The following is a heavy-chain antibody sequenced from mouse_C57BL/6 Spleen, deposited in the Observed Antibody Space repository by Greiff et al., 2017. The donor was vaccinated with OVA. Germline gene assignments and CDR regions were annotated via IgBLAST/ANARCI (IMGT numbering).Heavy chain of an antibody. V-gene: IGHV5-6*01. CDR2: ICSGGSYT. CDR1: GFTFSSYG. J-gene: IGHJ2*01. Sequence: VQGVESGGDLVKPGGSLKLSCAASGFTFSSYGMSWVRQTPDKRLEWVATICSGGSYTYYPDSVKGRFTISRDNAKNTLYLQMSSLKSEDTAMYYCAREVVEYYFDYWGQGTTLTVSS. CDR3: AREVVEYYFDY. D-gene: IGHD1-1*01.